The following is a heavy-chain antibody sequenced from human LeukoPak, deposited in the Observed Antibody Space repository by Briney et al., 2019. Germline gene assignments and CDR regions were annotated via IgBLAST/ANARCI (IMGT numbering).Heavy chain of an antibody. J-gene: IGHJ6*03. CDR2: IIPILGTT. Sequence: SVKVSCKASGGTFSSYAISWVRQAPGRGLEWMGRIIPILGTTNYEQKFQGRLTITADKSTTTAYLELSSLRSEDTATYYCARTGHMDVWGKGTTVIVSS. CDR1: GGTFSSYA. CDR3: ARTGHMDV. D-gene: IGHD1-1*01. V-gene: IGHV1-69*06.